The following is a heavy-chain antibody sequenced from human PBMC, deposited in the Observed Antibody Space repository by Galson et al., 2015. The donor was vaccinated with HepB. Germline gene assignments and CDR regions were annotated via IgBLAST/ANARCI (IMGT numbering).Heavy chain of an antibody. Sequence: SLRLSCAASGFTFSNAWMCWVRQAPGKGLEWVGRIKSKTDAGTTDYAAPVKGRFTISRDDSKNTLYLQMNSLKTEDTAVYYCTTGYGSGSYYLSDLVRDYWGQGTLVTVSS. CDR1: GFTFSNAW. J-gene: IGHJ4*02. CDR2: IKSKTDAGTT. D-gene: IGHD3-10*01. V-gene: IGHV3-15*01. CDR3: TTGYGSGSYYLSDLVRDY.